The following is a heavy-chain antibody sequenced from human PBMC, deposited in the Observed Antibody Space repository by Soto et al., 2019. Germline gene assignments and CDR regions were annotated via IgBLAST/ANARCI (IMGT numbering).Heavy chain of an antibody. J-gene: IGHJ6*02. CDR1: GGSISSYY. Sequence: SETLSLTCTVSGGSISSYYWSWIRQPAGKGLEWIGRIYTSGSTNYNPSLKSRVTMSVDTSKNQFPLKLSSVTAADTAVYYCARDRGLSTMVRGVIREYYYYGMDVWGQGTTVTVSS. CDR3: ARDRGLSTMVRGVIREYYYYGMDV. D-gene: IGHD3-10*01. CDR2: IYTSGST. V-gene: IGHV4-4*07.